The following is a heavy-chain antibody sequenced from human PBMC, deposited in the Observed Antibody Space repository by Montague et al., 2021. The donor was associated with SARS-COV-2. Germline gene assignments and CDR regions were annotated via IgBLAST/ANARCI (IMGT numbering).Heavy chain of an antibody. CDR1: GFTFSSYA. J-gene: IGHJ3*02. CDR3: AGSSSSSLLGAFDI. D-gene: IGHD6-6*01. V-gene: IGHV3-30-3*01. CDR2: ISYDGSNK. Sequence: SLRLSCAASGFTFSSYAMHWVRQAPGKGLEWVAVISYDGSNKYYADSVKGRFTISRDNSKNTLYLQMNSLRAEDTAVYYCAGSSSSSLLGAFDIWGQGTMVTVFS.